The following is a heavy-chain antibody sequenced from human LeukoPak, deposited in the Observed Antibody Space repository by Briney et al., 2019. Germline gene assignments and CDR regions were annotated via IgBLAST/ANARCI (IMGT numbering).Heavy chain of an antibody. CDR1: GFTFTSYW. V-gene: IGHV3-48*04. Sequence: SGGSLRLSCVASGFTFTSYWMNWVRQAPGKGLEWVSYISSSSSTIYYADSVKGRFTISRDNAKNSLYLQMNSLRAEDTAVYYCARTYYYGSGSVGFDPWGQGTLVTVSS. CDR2: ISSSSSTI. J-gene: IGHJ5*02. CDR3: ARTYYYGSGSVGFDP. D-gene: IGHD3-10*01.